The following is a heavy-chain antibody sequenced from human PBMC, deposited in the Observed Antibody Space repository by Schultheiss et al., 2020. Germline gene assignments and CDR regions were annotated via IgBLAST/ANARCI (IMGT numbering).Heavy chain of an antibody. CDR3: ARDWIVGATLAAFDI. Sequence: GGSLRLSCAASGFTFSSYGMHWVRQAPGKGLEWVAVIWYDGSNKYYADSVKGRFTISRDNSKNTLYLQMNSLRAEDTAVYYCARDWIVGATLAAFDIWGQGTMVTVS. J-gene: IGHJ3*02. CDR1: GFTFSSYG. CDR2: IWYDGSNK. V-gene: IGHV3-33*01. D-gene: IGHD1-26*01.